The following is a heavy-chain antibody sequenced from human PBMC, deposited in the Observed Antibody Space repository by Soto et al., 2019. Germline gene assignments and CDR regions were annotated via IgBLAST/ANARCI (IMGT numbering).Heavy chain of an antibody. J-gene: IGHJ6*03. Sequence: QVQLVQSGAEVKKPGASVKVSCKASGYTFTSYYMHWVRQAPGQGLEWMGIINPSGGSTSYAQKSQGRVAVTRDRSAGRVYLELWRLGSGSTVVYFWAGGWVVAESRGWGYYYMDVWGKGTTVTVSS. CDR1: GYTFTSYY. CDR2: INPSGGST. CDR3: AGGWVVAESRGWGYYYMDV. V-gene: IGHV1-46*03. D-gene: IGHD2-15*01.